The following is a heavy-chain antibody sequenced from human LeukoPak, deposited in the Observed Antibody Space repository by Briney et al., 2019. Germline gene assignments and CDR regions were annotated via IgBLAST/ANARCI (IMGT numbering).Heavy chain of an antibody. CDR1: GGSISSYY. CDR2: IYTSGST. Sequence: PSETLSLTCTVSGGSISSYYWSWIRQPAGKGLEWIGRIYTSGSTNYNPSLKSRVTMSVNTSKNQFSLKLSSVTAADTAVYYCARDSYDSSGYYYVGYWGQGTLVTVSS. J-gene: IGHJ4*02. V-gene: IGHV4-4*07. CDR3: ARDSYDSSGYYYVGY. D-gene: IGHD3-22*01.